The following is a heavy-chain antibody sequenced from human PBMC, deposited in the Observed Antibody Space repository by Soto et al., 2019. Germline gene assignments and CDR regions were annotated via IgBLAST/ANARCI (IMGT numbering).Heavy chain of an antibody. V-gene: IGHV4-31*03. J-gene: IGHJ5*02. D-gene: IGHD6-13*01. CDR1: GGSISSGGYY. CDR3: ARDVAGGAAAYNWFDP. CDR2: IYYSGST. Sequence: QVQLQESGPGLVKPSQTLSLTCTVSGGSISSGGYYWSWIRQHPGKGLEWIGYIYYSGSTYYNPSLKSRVTISVDTSKNQFSLKLSSVTAADTAVYYCARDVAGGAAAYNWFDPWGQGTLVTVSS.